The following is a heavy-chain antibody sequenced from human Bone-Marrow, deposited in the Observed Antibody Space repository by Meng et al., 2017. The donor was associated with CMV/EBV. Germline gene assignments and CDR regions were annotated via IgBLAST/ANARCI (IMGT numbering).Heavy chain of an antibody. CDR1: GFPFGDYA. CDR2: IRKKGHGGTP. V-gene: IGHV3-49*04. Sequence: GESLKISCRTSGFPFGDYAMSWVRQAPGKGLKWVGFIRKKGHGGTPQYAAAVKGRFTISRDDSRSTAYLQMNSLQSGDTAVYYCTSCRSDLSADYWGPGTLVTVSS. D-gene: IGHD2-15*01. CDR3: TSCRSDLSADY. J-gene: IGHJ4*02.